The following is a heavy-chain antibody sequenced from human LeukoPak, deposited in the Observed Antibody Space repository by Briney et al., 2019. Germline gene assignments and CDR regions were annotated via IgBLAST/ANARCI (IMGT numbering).Heavy chain of an antibody. CDR2: VYYSGST. D-gene: IGHD1-26*01. J-gene: IGHJ4*02. CDR3: ARYVRYSGTYYLDY. Sequence: SETLSLTCTVPGGSINDGYWSWLRQPPGKGLEWLGYVYYSGSTNYNPSLKSRVTISVDTSKSQFSLNMNSVTAADAAVYYCARYVRYSGTYYLDYWGQGILVTV. V-gene: IGHV4-59*01. CDR1: GGSINDGY.